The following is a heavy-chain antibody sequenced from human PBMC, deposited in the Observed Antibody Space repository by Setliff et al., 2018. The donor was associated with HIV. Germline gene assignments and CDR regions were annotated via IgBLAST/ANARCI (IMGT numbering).Heavy chain of an antibody. J-gene: IGHJ4*02. CDR1: GGSISSSSYY. CDR2: IYYSGST. CDR3: ASGELAYFDY. Sequence: KTSETLSLTCTVSGGSISSSSYYWGWIRQPPGKGLEWIGSIYYSGSTYYNPSLKSRVTISVDTSKNQFSLKLSSVTAADTAVYYCASGELAYFDYWGQGTLVTVSS. D-gene: IGHD3-10*01. V-gene: IGHV4-39*01.